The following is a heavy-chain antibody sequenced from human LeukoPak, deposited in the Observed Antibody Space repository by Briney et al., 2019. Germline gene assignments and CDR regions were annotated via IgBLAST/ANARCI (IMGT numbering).Heavy chain of an antibody. J-gene: IGHJ2*01. CDR3: ARAKLRFLEWLLQYWYFDL. D-gene: IGHD3-3*01. Sequence: PSETLSLTCTVSGGSISSYYWSWIRQPPGKGLEWIGYIYYSGSTYYNPSLKSRVTISVDTSKNQFSLKLSSVTAADTAVYYCARAKLRFLEWLLQYWYFDLWGRGTLVTVSS. CDR2: IYYSGST. CDR1: GGSISSYY. V-gene: IGHV4-59*08.